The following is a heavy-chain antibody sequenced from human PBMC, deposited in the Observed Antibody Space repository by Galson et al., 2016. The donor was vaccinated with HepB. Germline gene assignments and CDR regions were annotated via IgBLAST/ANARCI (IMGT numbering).Heavy chain of an antibody. J-gene: IGHJ6*02. CDR3: ARILRIPVRRGENYHYAMDV. D-gene: IGHD6-6*01. CDR1: GFSLSTSAMS. CDR2: IDWDDDK. V-gene: IGHV2-70*01. Sequence: PALVKPTQTLTLTCTFPGFSLSTSAMSVSWIRQPPGKALEWLALIDWDDDKSYNTSLQTRLAISKDTSKSQVVLTMTNVDPGDTATYYCARILRIPVRRGENYHYAMDVWGQGTTLTVSS.